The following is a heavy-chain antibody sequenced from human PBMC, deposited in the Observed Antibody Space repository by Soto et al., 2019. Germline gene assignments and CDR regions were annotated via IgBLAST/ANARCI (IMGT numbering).Heavy chain of an antibody. V-gene: IGHV3-23*01. CDR1: GFTFSSYA. D-gene: IGHD1-26*01. CDR2: ISGSGGST. Sequence: GGSLRLSCAASGFTFSSYAMSWVRQAPGKGLEWVSAISGSGGSTYYADSVKGRFTISRENSKNTLYLQMNRLRAEDTAVYYCAKDRGGSYYSVWVDYYYGMDVWGQGTTVTVSS. J-gene: IGHJ6*02. CDR3: AKDRGGSYYSVWVDYYYGMDV.